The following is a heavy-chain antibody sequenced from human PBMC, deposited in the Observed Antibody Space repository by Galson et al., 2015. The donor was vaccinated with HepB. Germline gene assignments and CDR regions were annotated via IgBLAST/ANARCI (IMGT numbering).Heavy chain of an antibody. CDR2: ISGSGGST. CDR3: AKDIKRDQPQNYYYYGMDV. J-gene: IGHJ6*02. CDR1: GFTFSSYA. Sequence: SLRLSCAASGFTFSSYAMSWVRQAPGKGLEWVSAISGSGGSTYYADSVKGRFTISRDNSKNTLYLQMNSLRAEDTAVYYCAKDIKRDQPQNYYYYGMDVWGQGTTVTVSS. V-gene: IGHV3-23*01.